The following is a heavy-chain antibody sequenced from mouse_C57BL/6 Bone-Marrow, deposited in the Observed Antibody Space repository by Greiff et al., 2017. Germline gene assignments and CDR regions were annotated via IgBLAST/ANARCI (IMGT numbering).Heavy chain of an antibody. CDR1: GFSLTSYA. CDR3: ATYYIYAWFAY. D-gene: IGHD2-12*01. CDR2: IWTGGGT. V-gene: IGHV2-9-1*01. J-gene: IGHJ3*01. Sequence: VQRVESGPGLVAPSPCLSITCTVSGFSLTSYAISWVRQPPGKGLEWLGVIWTGGGTNYNSALKSRLSISKDNSKSQVFLKMNSLQTDDTASYYCATYYIYAWFAYWGQGTLVTVSA.